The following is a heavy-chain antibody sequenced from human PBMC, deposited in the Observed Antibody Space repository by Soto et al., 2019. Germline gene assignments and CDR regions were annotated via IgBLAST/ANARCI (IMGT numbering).Heavy chain of an antibody. CDR2: ISAYNGNT. CDR3: ARYGSRGHYGDYHYYYGMDV. CDR1: GYTFTSYG. Sequence: GASVKVSCKASGYTFTSYGISWVRQAPGQGLEWMGWISAYNGNTNYAQKLQGRVTMTTDTSTSTAYMELRSLRSDDTAVYYCARYGSRGHYGDYHYYYGMDVWGQGTTVTVSS. V-gene: IGHV1-18*01. D-gene: IGHD4-17*01. J-gene: IGHJ6*02.